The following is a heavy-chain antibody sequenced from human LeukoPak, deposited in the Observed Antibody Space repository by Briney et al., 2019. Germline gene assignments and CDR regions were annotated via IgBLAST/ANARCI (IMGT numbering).Heavy chain of an antibody. V-gene: IGHV4-4*09. J-gene: IGHJ4*02. CDR2: IYTSGST. CDR1: SGSISSYY. CDR3: ARHVPRYCSSTSCQPLFDS. D-gene: IGHD2-2*01. Sequence: SETLSLTCTVSSGSISSYYWSWIRQPPGKRLEWIGYIYTSGSTNYNPSLKSRVTISVDTSKNHFSLKLSSVTAADTAVYYCARHVPRYCSSTSCQPLFDSWGQGTLVTVSS.